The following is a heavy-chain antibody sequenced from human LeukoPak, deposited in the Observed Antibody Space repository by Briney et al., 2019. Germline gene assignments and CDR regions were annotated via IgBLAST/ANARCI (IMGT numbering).Heavy chain of an antibody. CDR2: ISSTTNYI. CDR3: ASLRNSGEDVDY. J-gene: IGHJ4*02. D-gene: IGHD5-12*01. V-gene: IGHV3-21*01. Sequence: GGSLRLSCAASGFTFSSYSMNWVRQAPGKGLEWVSSISSTTNYIYYADSVRGRFTISRDNAKNSLYLQMNSLRAEDTAVYYCASLRNSGEDVDYWGQGTLVTVPS. CDR1: GFTFSSYS.